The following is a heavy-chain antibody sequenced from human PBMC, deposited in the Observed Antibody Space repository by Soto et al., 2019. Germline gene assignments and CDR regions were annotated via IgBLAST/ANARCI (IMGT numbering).Heavy chain of an antibody. CDR2: IIPIFGTA. CDR3: ARDQCISTSCYYYYGMDV. D-gene: IGHD2-2*01. V-gene: IGHV1-69*13. Sequence: ASVKVSCKASGGTFSSYAISWVRQAPGQGLEWMGGIIPIFGTANYAQKFQGRVTITADESTSTAYMELSSLRSEDTAVYYCARDQCISTSCYYYYGMDVWGQGTTVTVSS. J-gene: IGHJ6*02. CDR1: GGTFSSYA.